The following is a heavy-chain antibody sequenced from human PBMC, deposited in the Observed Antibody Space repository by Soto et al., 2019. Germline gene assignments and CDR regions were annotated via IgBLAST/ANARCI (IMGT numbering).Heavy chain of an antibody. V-gene: IGHV4-34*01. Sequence: PSETLSLTCAVYGGCFSGYYWTWIRQPPGTGLEWIGEINHSGSTNYNPSLKSRVTISVDTSKNQFSLKLSSVTAADTAVYYCARGARSYYYYYYGMDVWGQGTTVTVSS. CDR3: ARGARSYYYYYYGMDV. CDR2: INHSGST. CDR1: GGCFSGYY. J-gene: IGHJ6*02.